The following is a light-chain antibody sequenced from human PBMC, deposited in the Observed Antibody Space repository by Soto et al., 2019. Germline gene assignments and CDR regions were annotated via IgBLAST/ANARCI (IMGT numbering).Light chain of an antibody. Sequence: QSALTQPASVSGSPGQSITISCTGTSSDVGSYKLVSWYQQHPGKAPKLMIYEGSERPSGVSHRFSGSKSGNTASLTIPGLQAEDEADYYCCSYAGSDTWVFGGGTKLTVL. CDR3: CSYAGSDTWV. V-gene: IGLV2-23*01. J-gene: IGLJ3*02. CDR1: SSDVGSYKL. CDR2: EGS.